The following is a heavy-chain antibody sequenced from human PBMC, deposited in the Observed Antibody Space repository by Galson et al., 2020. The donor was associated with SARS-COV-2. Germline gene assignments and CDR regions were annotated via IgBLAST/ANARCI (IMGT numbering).Heavy chain of an antibody. CDR2: ISYNGSNK. CDR1: GFTFSSYG. D-gene: IGHD1-26*01. CDR3: ARELGGSYSLYY. J-gene: IGHJ4*02. V-gene: IGHV3-30*03. Sequence: GESLKISCAASGFTFSSYGMHWVRQAPGKGLEWVAVISYNGSNKYYADSVKGRFTISRDNSKNTLYLQMNSLRAEDTVVYYCARELGGSYSLYYWCQGTLVTVSS.